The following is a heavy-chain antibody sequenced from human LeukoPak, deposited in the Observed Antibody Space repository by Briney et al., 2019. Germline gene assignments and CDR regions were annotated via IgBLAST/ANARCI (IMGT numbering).Heavy chain of an antibody. CDR1: GFTFTSYA. D-gene: IGHD1-1*01. J-gene: IGHJ4*02. Sequence: GGSLRLSCAASGFTFTSYAMSWVRQAPGKGLEWVSAISGTDDSTYYADSVKGRFTISRDNSKNTLYLQMNSLRAEDTAVYYRAKGHDTRTATLDYWGQGTLVTVSS. CDR2: ISGTDDST. CDR3: AKGHDTRTATLDY. V-gene: IGHV3-23*01.